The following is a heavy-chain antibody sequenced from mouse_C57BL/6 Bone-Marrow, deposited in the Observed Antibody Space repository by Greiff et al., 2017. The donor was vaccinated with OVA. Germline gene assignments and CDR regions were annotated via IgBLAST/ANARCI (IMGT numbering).Heavy chain of an antibody. D-gene: IGHD2-10*01. Sequence: VQLQQSGAELARPGASVKLSCKASGYTFTSYGISWVKQRTGQGLEWIGEIYPRSGNTYYNGKFKGKATLTASKSSSTAYMELRSLTAEDSAVYFCATLLAYWGQGTLVTVSA. V-gene: IGHV1-81*01. J-gene: IGHJ3*01. CDR3: ATLLAY. CDR2: IYPRSGNT. CDR1: GYTFTSYG.